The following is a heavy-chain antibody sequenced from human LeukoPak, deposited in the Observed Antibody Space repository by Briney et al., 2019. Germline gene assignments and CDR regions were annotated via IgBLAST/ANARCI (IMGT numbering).Heavy chain of an antibody. CDR1: GGTFSSYA. D-gene: IGHD3-9*01. V-gene: IGHV1-69*04. Sequence: SVKVSCKASGGTFSSYAISWVRQAPGQGLEWMGRIIPILGIANYAQKFQGRVTITADKSTSTAYMELSSLRSEDTAAYYCARATGTYYDILTGADPYYFDYWGQGTLVTVSS. J-gene: IGHJ4*02. CDR3: ARATGTYYDILTGADPYYFDY. CDR2: IIPILGIA.